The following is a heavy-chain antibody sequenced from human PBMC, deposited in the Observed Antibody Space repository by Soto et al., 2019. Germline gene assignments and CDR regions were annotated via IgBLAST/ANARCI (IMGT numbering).Heavy chain of an antibody. CDR1: GGSFSGYY. CDR3: ARVGGDSSGYYRLDY. CDR2: INHSGST. D-gene: IGHD3-22*01. Sequence: SETLSLTCAVYGGSFSGYYWSWIRQPPGKGLEWIGEINHSGSTNYNPSLKSRVTISVDTSKNQFSLKLSSVTAADTAVYYCARVGGDSSGYYRLDYWGQGTLVTVS. V-gene: IGHV4-34*01. J-gene: IGHJ4*02.